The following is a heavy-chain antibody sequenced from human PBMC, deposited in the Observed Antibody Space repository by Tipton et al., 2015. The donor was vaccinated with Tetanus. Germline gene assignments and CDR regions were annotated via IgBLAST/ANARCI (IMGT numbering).Heavy chain of an antibody. CDR1: SCYY. V-gene: IGHV1-46*01. Sequence: SCYYMHWVRQAPGQGLEWMGIINPSGGSTSYAQKFQGRVTMTRDTSTSTVYMELSSLRSEDTAVYYCARSSIAGRWFDPWGQGTLVTVSS. CDR3: ARSSIAGRWFDP. J-gene: IGHJ5*02. D-gene: IGHD6-6*01. CDR2: INPSGGST.